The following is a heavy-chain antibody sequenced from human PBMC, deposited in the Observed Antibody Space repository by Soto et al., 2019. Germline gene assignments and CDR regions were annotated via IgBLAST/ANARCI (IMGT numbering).Heavy chain of an antibody. CDR1: GFTFSDYG. V-gene: IGHV3-30*03. CDR3: ERQVTPPTKGLEN. CDR2: ISFDGSNK. Sequence: PVGSLRLSCAVSGFTFSDYGIHWVRQAPGKGLEWVAVISFDGSNKYFADSVKGRFTISRDNSQNTLYLQMNSLRAEDTAVYHCERQVTPPTKGLENWGKGTMVTVSS. D-gene: IGHD2-8*01. J-gene: IGHJ3*01.